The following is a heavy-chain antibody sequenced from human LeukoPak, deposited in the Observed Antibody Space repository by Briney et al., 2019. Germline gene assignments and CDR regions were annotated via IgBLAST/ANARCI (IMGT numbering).Heavy chain of an antibody. CDR2: INPNSGGT. D-gene: IGHD1-26*01. J-gene: IGHJ4*02. CDR1: GYTFTGYY. V-gene: IGHV1-2*02. CDR3: ARGMGGSTFADFDS. Sequence: ASVKVSCKASGYTFTGYYMHWVRQAPGQGLEWMGWINPNSGGTNYAQKFQGRVTMASDTSTTTAYMELRSLTSADTAVYYCARGMGGSTFADFDSWGQRTLVTVSS.